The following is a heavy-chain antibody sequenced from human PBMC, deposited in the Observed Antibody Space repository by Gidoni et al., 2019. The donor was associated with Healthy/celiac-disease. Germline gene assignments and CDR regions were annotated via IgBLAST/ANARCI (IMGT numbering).Heavy chain of an antibody. D-gene: IGHD6-13*01. V-gene: IGHV3-15*01. CDR3: TTAAFDY. J-gene: IGHJ4*02. Sequence: GRFTISRDDSKNTLYLQMNSLKTEDTAVYYCTTAAFDYWGQGTLVTVSS.